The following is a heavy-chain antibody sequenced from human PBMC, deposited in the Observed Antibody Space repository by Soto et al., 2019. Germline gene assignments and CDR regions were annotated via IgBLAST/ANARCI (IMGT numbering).Heavy chain of an antibody. CDR1: GYTFTSYD. D-gene: IGHD3-3*01. CDR2: MNPHSGNT. V-gene: IGHV1-8*01. J-gene: IGHJ4*02. Sequence: QVQLVQSGAEVKKPGASVKVSCKASGYTFTSYDINWVRQATGQGLEWMGWMNPHSGNTGYAQKFQGRVTMTRNTSISTDYMELSSLRSEDTAVYYCARGRFLEWLRDFDGGDYWGQGTLVTVSS. CDR3: ARGRFLEWLRDFDGGDY.